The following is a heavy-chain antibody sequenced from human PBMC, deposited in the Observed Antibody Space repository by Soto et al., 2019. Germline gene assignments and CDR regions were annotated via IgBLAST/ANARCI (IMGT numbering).Heavy chain of an antibody. D-gene: IGHD3-22*01. V-gene: IGHV1-69*13. CDR2: IIPIFGTA. CDR3: ARDPRYYDSSGYYYGMDV. CDR1: GGTFSSYA. J-gene: IGHJ6*02. Sequence: SVKVSCKASGGTFSSYAISWVRQAPGQGLEWMGGIIPIFGTANYAQKFQGRVTITADESTSTAYRELSSLRSEDTAVYYCARDPRYYDSSGYYYGMDVWGQGTTVTVSS.